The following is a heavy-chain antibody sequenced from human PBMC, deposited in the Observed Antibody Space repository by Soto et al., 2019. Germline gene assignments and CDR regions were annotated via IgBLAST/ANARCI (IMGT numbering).Heavy chain of an antibody. D-gene: IGHD4-17*01. CDR2: ISYNGRT. J-gene: IGHJ4*02. V-gene: IGHV4-39*01. CDR1: VASIITDNYF. Sequence: SETLSLTCTVSVASIITDNYFWVWIRQSPRRGLELIGSISYNGRTYDNPSLQSRVTISIDASKNQFSLKLTSVTTADTAVYYCARRRASDYGGNHHPYYFDRWGQGALVTVSS. CDR3: ARRRASDYGGNHHPYYFDR.